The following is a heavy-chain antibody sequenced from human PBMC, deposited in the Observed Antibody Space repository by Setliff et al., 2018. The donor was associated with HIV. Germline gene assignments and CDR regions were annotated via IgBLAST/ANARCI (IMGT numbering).Heavy chain of an antibody. CDR1: GFTFDDYA. V-gene: IGHV3-9*03. CDR2: ISWNSGSI. J-gene: IGHJ4*02. Sequence: LRLSCAASGFTFDDYAMHWVRQAPGKGLEWVSGISWNSGSIGYADSVKGRFTISRDNAKNSLYLQMNSLRAEDMALYYCAKGDHTISSSWSPYFDYWGQGTLVTVSS. D-gene: IGHD6-13*01. CDR3: AKGDHTISSSWSPYFDY.